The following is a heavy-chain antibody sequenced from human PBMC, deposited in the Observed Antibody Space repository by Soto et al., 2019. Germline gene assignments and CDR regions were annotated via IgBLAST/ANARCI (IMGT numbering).Heavy chain of an antibody. Sequence: LSLTCAASGFTFSSYSMNWVRQAPGKGLEWVSSISSSSSYIYYADSVKGRFTISRDNAKNSLYLQMNSLRAEDTAVYYCARDSGSHCDMLTGYYYCYGMDVWGQGTTVTVSS. CDR1: GFTFSSYS. CDR3: ARDSGSHCDMLTGYYYCYGMDV. V-gene: IGHV3-21*01. CDR2: ISSSSSYI. J-gene: IGHJ6*02. D-gene: IGHD3-9*01.